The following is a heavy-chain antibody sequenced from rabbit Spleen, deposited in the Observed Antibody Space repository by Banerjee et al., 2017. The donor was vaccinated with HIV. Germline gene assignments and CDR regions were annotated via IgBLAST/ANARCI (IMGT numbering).Heavy chain of an antibody. CDR3: ARELSAGRVFNL. V-gene: IGHV1S45*01. CDR1: GFSFSSGYD. CDR2: IFAGGGRT. Sequence: EQLEESGGGLVKPEGSLTLTCTASGFSFSSGYDMCWVRQAPGKGLEWIACIFAGGGRTYYASWAKGRFTISKTSSTTVTLQMTSLTAADTATYFCARELSAGRVFNLWGPGTLVTVS. J-gene: IGHJ4*01. D-gene: IGHD4-2*01.